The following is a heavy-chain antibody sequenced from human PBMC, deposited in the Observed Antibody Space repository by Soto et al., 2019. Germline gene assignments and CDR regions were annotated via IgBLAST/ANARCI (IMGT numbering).Heavy chain of an antibody. CDR1: GFSLSTNVVA. J-gene: IGHJ4*02. CDR3: ENRSMIRGGFDS. D-gene: IGHD3-10*01. V-gene: IGHV2-5*02. Sequence: QITLKESGPTLMKPTQTLTLTCSFSGFSLSTNVVAVGWIRQPPEKALEWLALIDGDDEKRYSPSLKSRLTITKDTSKNHLVLAMTKMDPGDTATYYCENRSMIRGGFDSWGQGTLVTVSS. CDR2: IDGDDEK.